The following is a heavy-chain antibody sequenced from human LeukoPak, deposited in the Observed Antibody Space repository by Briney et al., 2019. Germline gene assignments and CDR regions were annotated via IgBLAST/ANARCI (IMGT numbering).Heavy chain of an antibody. Sequence: GASVKVSCKASGYIFTTYAINWVRQAPGQGLEWMGWINTNTGNPTYAQGFTGRFVFSLDTSVSTAYLQISSLKAEDTAVYYCARVESYDSSGYYSGKYWGQGTLVTVSS. J-gene: IGHJ4*02. CDR3: ARVESYDSSGYYSGKY. D-gene: IGHD3-22*01. V-gene: IGHV7-4-1*02. CDR1: GYIFTTYA. CDR2: INTNTGNP.